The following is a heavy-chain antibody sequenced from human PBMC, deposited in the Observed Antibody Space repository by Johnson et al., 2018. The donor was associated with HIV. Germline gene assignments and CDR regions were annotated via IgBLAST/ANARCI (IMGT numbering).Heavy chain of an antibody. CDR3: AKDGGSYGGAFDI. CDR1: GFTFSSYG. J-gene: IGHJ3*02. Sequence: QMQLVESGGGVVQPGGSLRLSCAASGFTFSSYGMHWVRQAPGKGLEWVAFIRYDGSNKYYADSVKGRFTISRDNSKNTLYLQMNSLRAEDTAVYYCAKDGGSYGGAFDIWGQGTMVTVSS. CDR2: IRYDGSNK. D-gene: IGHD1-26*01. V-gene: IGHV3-30*02.